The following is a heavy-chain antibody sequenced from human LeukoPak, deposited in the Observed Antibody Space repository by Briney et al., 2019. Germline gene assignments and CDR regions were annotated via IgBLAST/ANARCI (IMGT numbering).Heavy chain of an antibody. Sequence: SGGSLRLSCAASGFTFSSYAMSWVRQAPGKGLEWVSAISGSGGSTYYADSVKGRFTISRDNSKNTLYLQMNSLRAEDTAVYYCAKSPPYYYDSSGYYYPFVWGQGTLVTVSS. CDR2: ISGSGGST. V-gene: IGHV3-23*01. J-gene: IGHJ4*02. D-gene: IGHD3-22*01. CDR1: GFTFSSYA. CDR3: AKSPPYYYDSSGYYYPFV.